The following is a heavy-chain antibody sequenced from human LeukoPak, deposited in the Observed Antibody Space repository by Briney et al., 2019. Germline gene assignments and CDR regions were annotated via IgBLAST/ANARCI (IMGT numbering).Heavy chain of an antibody. Sequence: GGSLRLSCAASGFXFSSYEMNWVRQAPGKGLEWVSYISTSGNLIYYADSVKGRFTISRDNAKKSLYLQMNSLRAEDTALYYCATVSDYWGQGTLVTVSS. J-gene: IGHJ4*02. V-gene: IGHV3-48*03. CDR1: GFXFSSYE. CDR2: ISTSGNLI. CDR3: ATVSDY.